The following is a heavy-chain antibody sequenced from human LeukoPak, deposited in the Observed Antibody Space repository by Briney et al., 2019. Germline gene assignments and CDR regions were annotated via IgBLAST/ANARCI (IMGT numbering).Heavy chain of an antibody. V-gene: IGHV3-74*01. Sequence: GGSLRLSCVASGFTFSNYWMHWVRQAPGKGLVWVSRIRPDGSGADYADSVKGRFTISRDNAKNTLYLQMNSLRVEDTAVYYCASNYDFWSGFPHAISYYWGQGTLVTVSS. D-gene: IGHD3-3*01. CDR1: GFTFSNYW. CDR3: ASNYDFWSGFPHAISYY. J-gene: IGHJ4*02. CDR2: IRPDGSGA.